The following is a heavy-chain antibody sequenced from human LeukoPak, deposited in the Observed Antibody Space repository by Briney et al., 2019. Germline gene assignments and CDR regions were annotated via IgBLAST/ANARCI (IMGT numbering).Heavy chain of an antibody. J-gene: IGHJ4*02. Sequence: SETLSLTCTVSGGSISSHFWSWIRQPPGKGLEWIGYVYHSGNTFYNPSLQSRVTISIDSSKNQFSLKLTSVTAADTALYFCASTVVAGSNYYFDYWGQGTLVAVSS. CDR1: GGSISSHF. CDR2: VYHSGNT. D-gene: IGHD6-19*01. V-gene: IGHV4-59*08. CDR3: ASTVVAGSNYYFDY.